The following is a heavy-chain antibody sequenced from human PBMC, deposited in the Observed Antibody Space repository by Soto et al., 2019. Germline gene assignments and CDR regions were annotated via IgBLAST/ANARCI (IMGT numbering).Heavy chain of an antibody. CDR3: ARDPGSGWYTYYYYGMDV. V-gene: IGHV4-38-2*02. D-gene: IGHD6-19*01. Sequence: SETLSLTCAVSGYSISSGYYWGWIRQPPGKGLEWIGSIYHSGSTYYNPSLKSRVTISVDTSKNQFSLKLSSVTAADTAVYYCARDPGSGWYTYYYYGMDVWGQGTTVTVSS. CDR1: GYSISSGYY. J-gene: IGHJ6*02. CDR2: IYHSGST.